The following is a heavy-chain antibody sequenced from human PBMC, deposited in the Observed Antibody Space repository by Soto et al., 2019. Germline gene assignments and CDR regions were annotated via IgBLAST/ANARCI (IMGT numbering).Heavy chain of an antibody. J-gene: IGHJ4*02. CDR2: IRSKVKSYAT. V-gene: IGHV3-73*02. CDR1: GFTFSGSS. Sequence: EVQLVESGGGLVQSGGSLKLSCAASGFTFSGSSMHWVRQASGKGLEWVGRIRSKVKSYATAYAASVEGRFIISRDDSKNTTYLQMNSLKTEDTAVYYCTRRGTDRWDSGIGYWGQGTLVTVSS. D-gene: IGHD1-26*01. CDR3: TRRGTDRWDSGIGY.